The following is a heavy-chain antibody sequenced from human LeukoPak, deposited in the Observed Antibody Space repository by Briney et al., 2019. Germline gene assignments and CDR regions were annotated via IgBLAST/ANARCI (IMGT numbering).Heavy chain of an antibody. CDR3: ARDSGDYGVPYFDL. D-gene: IGHD4-17*01. CDR1: GGTFSNYA. V-gene: IGHV1-69*06. Sequence: SVKVSCKASGGTFSNYAITWVQQAPGQGLEWMGGIIPIFGTTNYAQKFQGRVTITADKSTSTAYMELSSLRSEDTAVYYCARDSGDYGVPYFDLWGRGTLVTVSS. J-gene: IGHJ2*01. CDR2: IIPIFGTT.